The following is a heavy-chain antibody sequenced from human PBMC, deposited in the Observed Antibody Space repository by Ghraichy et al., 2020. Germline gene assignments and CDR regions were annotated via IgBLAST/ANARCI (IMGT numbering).Heavy chain of an antibody. J-gene: IGHJ4*02. V-gene: IGHV1-69*06. CDR3: AREAHYDSSGYYYFY. CDR1: GGTFNNYA. D-gene: IGHD3-22*01. Sequence: SVKVSCKSSGGTFNNYAISWVRQAPGQGLEWMGGIIPIFGTANYAQKFQGRVTITADKSTRTAYMELSSLRSEDTAVYYCAREAHYDSSGYYYFYWGQGTLVTVSS. CDR2: IIPIFGTA.